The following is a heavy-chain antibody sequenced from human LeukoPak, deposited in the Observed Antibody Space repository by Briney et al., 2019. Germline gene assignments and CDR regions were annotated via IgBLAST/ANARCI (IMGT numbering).Heavy chain of an antibody. CDR2: IYYSGST. CDR1: GGSISSSTYY. V-gene: IGHV4-61*05. Sequence: SETLSLTCTVSGGSISSSTYYWSWIRQPPGKGLEWIGYIYYSGSTNYNPSLKSRVTISVDTSKNQFSLKLSSVTAADTAVYYCARGIAAVPVLFDYWGQGTLVTVSS. D-gene: IGHD6-13*01. CDR3: ARGIAAVPVLFDY. J-gene: IGHJ4*02.